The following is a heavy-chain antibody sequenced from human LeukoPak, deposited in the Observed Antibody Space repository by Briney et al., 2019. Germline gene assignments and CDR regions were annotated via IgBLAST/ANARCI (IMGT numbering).Heavy chain of an antibody. Sequence: GGSLRLSCAASGFTFSGSAMSWVRQAPGKGLEWVPVIYSGGSTYYADSVKGRFTISRDNSKNTLYLQMNSLRAEDTAVYYCATQWEPYYFDYWGQGTLVTVSS. CDR3: ATQWEPYYFDY. V-gene: IGHV3-53*01. CDR2: IYSGGST. CDR1: GFTFSGSA. D-gene: IGHD1-26*01. J-gene: IGHJ4*02.